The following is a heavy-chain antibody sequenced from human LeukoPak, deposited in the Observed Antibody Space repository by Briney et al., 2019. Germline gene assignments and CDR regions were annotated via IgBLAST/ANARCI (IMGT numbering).Heavy chain of an antibody. V-gene: IGHV4-39*01. J-gene: IGHJ4*02. CDR1: GDSITNDDYY. CDR3: ARHTSPLWFGELLSQPYYFDY. D-gene: IGHD3-10*01. Sequence: PSQTLSLTCTVSGDSITNDDYYWGWIRQPPGKGLEWIGSIYYSGSTYYNPSLKSRVTISVDTSKNQFSLKLSSVTAADTAVYYCARHTSPLWFGELLSQPYYFDYWGQGTLVTVSS. CDR2: IYYSGST.